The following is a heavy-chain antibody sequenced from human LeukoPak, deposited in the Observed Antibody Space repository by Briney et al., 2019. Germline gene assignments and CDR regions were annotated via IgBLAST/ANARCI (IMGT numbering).Heavy chain of an antibody. Sequence: GGSLRLSCEAPGFTFANYAMSWVRQAPGKGLEWVSGISSSGYTTYYADSVKGRFTISRDNSKDTLYLQMNSLRAEDTAVYYCAKDFSSWGPSGMDVWGQGTTVTVSS. CDR3: AKDFSSWGPSGMDV. D-gene: IGHD1-26*01. CDR2: ISSSGYTT. V-gene: IGHV3-23*01. CDR1: GFTFANYA. J-gene: IGHJ6*02.